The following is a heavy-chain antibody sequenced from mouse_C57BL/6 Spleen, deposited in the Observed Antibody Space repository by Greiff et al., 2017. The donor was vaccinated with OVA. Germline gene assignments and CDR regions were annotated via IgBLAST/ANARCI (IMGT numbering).Heavy chain of an antibody. V-gene: IGHV1-61*01. CDR1: GYTFTSYW. CDR2: IYPSDSET. Sequence: VQLQQPGAELVRPGSSVKLSCKASGYTFTSYWMDWVKQRPGQGLEWIGNIYPSDSETHYNQKFKDKATLTVDKSSSTAYMQLSSLTSEDSAVYYCARSIYDGYPWFAYWGQGTLVTVSA. CDR3: ARSIYDGYPWFAY. J-gene: IGHJ3*01. D-gene: IGHD2-3*01.